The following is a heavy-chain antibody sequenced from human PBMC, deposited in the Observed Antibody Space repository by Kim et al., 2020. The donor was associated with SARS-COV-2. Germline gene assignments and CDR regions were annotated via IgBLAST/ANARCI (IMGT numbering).Heavy chain of an antibody. Sequence: GESLKISCKGSGYSFTSYWIGWVRQMPGKGLEWMGIIYPGDSDTRYSPSFQGQVTITADKSISTAYLQWSSLKASDTAMYYGARLFVWEPRLGQKYYYGSGSYYFDFWGQGTLVTVSS. CDR2: IYPGDSDT. CDR3: ARLFVWEPRLGQKYYYGSGSYYFDF. CDR1: GYSFTSYW. J-gene: IGHJ4*02. D-gene: IGHD3-10*01. V-gene: IGHV5-51*01.